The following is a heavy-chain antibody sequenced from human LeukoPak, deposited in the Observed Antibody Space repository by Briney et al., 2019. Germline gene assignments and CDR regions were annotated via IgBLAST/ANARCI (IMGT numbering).Heavy chain of an antibody. CDR3: ARTRLSCDC. CDR2: INLDGSEK. J-gene: IGHJ4*02. CDR1: GFTFSSYW. Sequence: GGSLRLSCAASGFTFSSYWMTWVRQAPGKGLEWVASINLDGSEKNYVDSVEGRFAISRDNAKKSLFLQVNRLRDEDTAVYYCARTRLSCDCWGQGTLVTVSS. D-gene: IGHD2/OR15-2a*01. V-gene: IGHV3-7*01.